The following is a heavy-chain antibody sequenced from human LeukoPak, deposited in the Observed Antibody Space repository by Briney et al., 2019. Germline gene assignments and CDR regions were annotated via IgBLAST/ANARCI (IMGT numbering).Heavy chain of an antibody. CDR2: IYYSGST. CDR3: ARCYYYDSSGYYYDFYYVDV. D-gene: IGHD3-22*01. CDR1: GGSISSSSYY. J-gene: IGHJ6*03. V-gene: IGHV4-39*07. Sequence: PSETLSLTCTVSGGSISSSSYYWGWIRQPPGKGLEWIGSIYYSGSTYYNPSLKSRVTISVDTSKNQFSLKLSSVTAADTAVYYCARCYYYDSSGYYYDFYYVDVWGKGTTVTFPS.